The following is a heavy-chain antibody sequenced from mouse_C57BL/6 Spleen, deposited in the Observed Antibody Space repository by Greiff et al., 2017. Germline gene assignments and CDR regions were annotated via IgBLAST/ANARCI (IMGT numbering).Heavy chain of an antibody. CDR2: IDPETGGT. D-gene: IGHD3-2*02. CDR3: TREAGGYYFDY. Sequence: QVQLQQSGAELVRPGASVTLSCKASGYTFTDYEMHWVKQTPVHGLEWIGAIDPETGGTAYNQKFKGKAILTADKSSSTAYMELRSLTSEDSAVXYCTREAGGYYFDYWGQGTTLTVAS. CDR1: GYTFTDYE. V-gene: IGHV1-15*01. J-gene: IGHJ2*01.